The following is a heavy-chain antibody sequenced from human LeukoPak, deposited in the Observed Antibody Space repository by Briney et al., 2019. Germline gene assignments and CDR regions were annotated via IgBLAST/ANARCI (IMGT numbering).Heavy chain of an antibody. V-gene: IGHV3-66*01. D-gene: IGHD6-13*01. CDR2: IYSGGRT. CDR3: ARAGPSSSWHQFDY. Sequence: GGTLRLSCAASGFTFSIFGMTWVRQAPGKGLEWVSVIYSGGRTYYADSVKGRFTISRDNSKNTLYFQMNSLRAEDTAVYYCARAGPSSSWHQFDYWGQGTLVTVSS. J-gene: IGHJ4*02. CDR1: GFTFSIFG.